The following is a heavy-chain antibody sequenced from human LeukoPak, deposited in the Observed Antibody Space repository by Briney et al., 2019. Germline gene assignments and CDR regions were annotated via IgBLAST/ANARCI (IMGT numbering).Heavy chain of an antibody. CDR3: ARERGYGSEGGYFDY. V-gene: IGHV1-69*01. CDR1: GGTFSSYA. D-gene: IGHD4-17*01. Sequence: SVKVSCKASGGTFSSYAISWVRQAPGQGLEWMGGIIPIFGTANYAQKFQGRVTIIADESTSTAYMELSSLRSEDTAVYYCARERGYGSEGGYFDYWGQGTLVTVSS. J-gene: IGHJ4*02. CDR2: IIPIFGTA.